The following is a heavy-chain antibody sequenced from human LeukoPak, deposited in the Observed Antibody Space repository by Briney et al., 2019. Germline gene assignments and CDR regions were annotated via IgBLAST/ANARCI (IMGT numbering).Heavy chain of an antibody. CDR2: INPNTGGT. CDR3: ARAPMIVVVFPPRLDF. V-gene: IGHV1-2*02. D-gene: IGHD3-22*01. CDR1: GYTFTGYY. J-gene: IGHJ4*02. Sequence: ASEKVSCKTSGYTFTGYYMHWVRQAPGQGLEWMGWINPNTGGTNYAQKFQGRVTMTSDTSISTAYMELSSLKSDDTAMYYCARAPMIVVVFPPRLDFWGQGTLVTVSS.